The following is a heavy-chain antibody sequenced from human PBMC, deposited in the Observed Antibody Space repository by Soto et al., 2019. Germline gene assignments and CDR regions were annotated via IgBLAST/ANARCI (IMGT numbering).Heavy chain of an antibody. J-gene: IGHJ6*02. D-gene: IGHD6-6*01. V-gene: IGHV3-48*02. CDR1: GFTFSTYS. Sequence: EVKLVESGGDLVQPGGSLRLSCAASGFTFSTYSMNWVRQAPGMGLEWVSYISSRSYTIYYVDSVKGRFTISRDNAKNSLYLQMNSLRDEDTAVYYCARGGSSSDNGMDVWGQGTTVTVSS. CDR3: ARGGSSSDNGMDV. CDR2: ISSRSYTI.